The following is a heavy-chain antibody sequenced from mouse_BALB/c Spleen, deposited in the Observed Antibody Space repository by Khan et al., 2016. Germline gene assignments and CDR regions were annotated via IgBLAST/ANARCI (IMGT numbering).Heavy chain of an antibody. CDR3: ARWDFGSRRYYFDY. V-gene: IGHV3-6*02. Sequence: EVQLQESGPGLVKPSQSLSLTCSVTGYSITSGYYWNWIRQFPGNKLEWMGYISYDGSNNYNPSLKNRFSITRDTSRNQFFLKLNSVTTEDTATYYCARWDFGSRRYYFDYWAKAPLSQSPQ. J-gene: IGHJ2*01. D-gene: IGHD1-1*01. CDR2: ISYDGSN. CDR1: GYSITSGYY.